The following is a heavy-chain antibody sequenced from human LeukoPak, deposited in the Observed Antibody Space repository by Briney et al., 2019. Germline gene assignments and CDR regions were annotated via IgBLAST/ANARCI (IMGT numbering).Heavy chain of an antibody. V-gene: IGHV3-30-3*01. J-gene: IGHJ4*02. CDR1: GFTFSSYA. D-gene: IGHD2-2*02. CDR3: ARDYCSSTSCYTGYLFDY. Sequence: GGSLRLSCAASGFTFSSYAMHWVRQAPGKGLEWVAVISYDGSNKYYADSVKGRFTISRDNSKNTLYLQMNSLRAEDTAVYYCARDYCSSTSCYTGYLFDYWGQGTLVTVSS. CDR2: ISYDGSNK.